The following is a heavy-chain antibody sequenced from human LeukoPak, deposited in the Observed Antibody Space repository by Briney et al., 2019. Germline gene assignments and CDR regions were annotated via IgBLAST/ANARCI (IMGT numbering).Heavy chain of an antibody. V-gene: IGHV4-39*01. Sequence: PSETLSLTCTVSGGSISSSSYYWVWIRQPPGKGLEWIGSIYYSGSTYYNPSLKSRVTISVDTSKNQFSLKLSSVTAADTAVYYCAMYDFWSGYYTSRDCWGQGTLVTVSS. CDR3: AMYDFWSGYYTSRDC. CDR1: GGSISSSSYY. CDR2: IYYSGST. J-gene: IGHJ4*02. D-gene: IGHD3-3*01.